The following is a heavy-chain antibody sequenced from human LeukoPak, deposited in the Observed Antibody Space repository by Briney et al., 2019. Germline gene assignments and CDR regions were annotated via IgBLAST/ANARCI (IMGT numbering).Heavy chain of an antibody. J-gene: IGHJ3*02. CDR1: GFTFSGSA. V-gene: IGHV3-73*01. Sequence: GGSLRLSCAASGFTFSGSAMHWVRQASGKGLEWVGRIRNKANSYATAYAASVKGRFTISRDDSKNTAYLQMNSLETEDTAVYYCTTTIYGDYPDAFDIWGQGTMVTVSS. CDR2: IRNKANSYAT. CDR3: TTTIYGDYPDAFDI. D-gene: IGHD4-17*01.